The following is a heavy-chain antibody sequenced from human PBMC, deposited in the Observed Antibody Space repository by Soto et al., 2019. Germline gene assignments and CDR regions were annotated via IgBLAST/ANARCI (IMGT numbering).Heavy chain of an antibody. D-gene: IGHD6-19*01. J-gene: IGHJ2*01. CDR1: GFTFSSYA. CDR2: ISYDGSNK. V-gene: IGHV3-30-3*01. CDR3: ARAGYSSGWYEDWYFDL. Sequence: QVQLVESGGGVVQPGRSLRLSCAASGFTFSSYAMHWVRQAPGKGLEWVAVISYDGSNKYYADSVKGRFTISRDNSKNTLYLQMNSLRAEDTAVYYCARAGYSSGWYEDWYFDLLGRGTLVTVSS.